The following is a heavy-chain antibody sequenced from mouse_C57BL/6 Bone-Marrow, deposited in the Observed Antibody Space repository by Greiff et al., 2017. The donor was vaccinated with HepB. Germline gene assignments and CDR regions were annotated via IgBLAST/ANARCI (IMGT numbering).Heavy chain of an antibody. D-gene: IGHD2-5*01. CDR1: GYTFTSYW. V-gene: IGHV1-69*01. J-gene: IGHJ3*01. CDR3: AREGYSNFLFAY. Sequence: QVQLQQPGAELVMPGASVKLSCKASGYTFTSYWMHWVKQRPGQGLEWIGEIDPSDSYTNYNEKFKGKSTLTVDKSSSTAYMQLSSLTSEDSAVYYCAREGYSNFLFAYWGQGTLVTVSA. CDR2: IDPSDSYT.